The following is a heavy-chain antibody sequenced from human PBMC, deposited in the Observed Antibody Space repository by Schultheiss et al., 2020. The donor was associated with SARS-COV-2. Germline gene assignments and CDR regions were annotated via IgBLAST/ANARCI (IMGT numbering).Heavy chain of an antibody. V-gene: IGHV3-48*04. CDR3: ARGMGGYYD. D-gene: IGHD3-22*01. CDR1: GFTFSSYS. Sequence: GGSLRLSCAASGFTFSSYSMNWVRQAPGKGLEWVSYISSSSSTIYYADSVKGRFTISRDNAKNSLYLQMNSLRAEDTAVYYCARGMGGYYDWGQGTLVTVSS. CDR2: ISSSSSTI. J-gene: IGHJ4*02.